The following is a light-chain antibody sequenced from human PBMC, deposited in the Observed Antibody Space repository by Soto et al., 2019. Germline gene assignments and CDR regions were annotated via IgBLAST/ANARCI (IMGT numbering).Light chain of an antibody. J-gene: IGLJ2*01. Sequence: QSVLTQPPSASGTPGQTVTISCSGSSSNIGSAYIYWYQHLPGTAPKLLIYRNNQRPSGVPDRFSVSKSGTSASLAISGLRSEDEADYYCAAWDDSLVVFGGGTQLTVL. CDR3: AAWDDSLVV. CDR2: RNN. V-gene: IGLV1-47*01. CDR1: SSNIGSAY.